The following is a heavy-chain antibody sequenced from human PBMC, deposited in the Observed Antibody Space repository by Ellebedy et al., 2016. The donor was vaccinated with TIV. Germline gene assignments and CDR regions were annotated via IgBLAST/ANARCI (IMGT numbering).Heavy chain of an antibody. CDR3: ARENPYSNSPGDFDC. D-gene: IGHD6-6*01. CDR1: GYTFTGYY. CDR2: INPNSGGT. J-gene: IGHJ4*02. V-gene: IGHV1-2*02. Sequence: ASVKVSCXASGYTFTGYYMNWVRQAPGQGLEWMGWINPNSGGTNYAQKFQGRVTMSRDTSISTAYMELSSLRSNDTAIYYCARENPYSNSPGDFDCWGQGTLVTVSS.